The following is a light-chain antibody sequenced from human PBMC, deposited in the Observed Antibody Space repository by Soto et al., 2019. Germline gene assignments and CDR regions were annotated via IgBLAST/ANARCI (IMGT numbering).Light chain of an antibody. V-gene: IGKV3-15*01. CDR2: GAS. Sequence: EIVLTQSPGTLSLSPGERATLSFMSSQSVTSSYLAWYQQRPGQAPRLLMFGASTRAPGIPARFSGSGSGTEFTLTISSLQSEDFAVYFCHQYENWPKTFGQGTKVDIK. CDR3: HQYENWPKT. CDR1: QSVTSSY. J-gene: IGKJ1*01.